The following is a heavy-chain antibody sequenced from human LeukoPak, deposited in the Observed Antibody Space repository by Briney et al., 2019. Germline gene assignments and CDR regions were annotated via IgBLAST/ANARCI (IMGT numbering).Heavy chain of an antibody. Sequence: PTGGSLRLSCAASGFTFSSSWMHWVCQAPEKGLEWVADIKCDGSEKYYVDSVKGRLTISRDNAKNTLYLQMNSLRAEDTAVYYCAKVLSTTLIPADAFDIWGQGTMVTVSS. CDR2: IKCDGSEK. D-gene: IGHD1-1*01. J-gene: IGHJ3*02. V-gene: IGHV3-52*01. CDR3: AKVLSTTLIPADAFDI. CDR1: GFTFSSSW.